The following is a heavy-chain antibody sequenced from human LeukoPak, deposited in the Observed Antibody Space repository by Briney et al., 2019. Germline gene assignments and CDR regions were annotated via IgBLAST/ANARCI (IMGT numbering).Heavy chain of an antibody. D-gene: IGHD3-9*01. CDR3: ARDSSRRPQKYDIATSFSTEN. Sequence: ASVKVSCKASGGTFSSYAISWVRQAPGQGLESMGWINPKIGGTNYAPRFQGRVSMTSDTSITTAYMQLRRVTSDDTAVYYCARDSSRRPQKYDIATSFSTENWGQGTLVAVSS. V-gene: IGHV1-2*02. J-gene: IGHJ4*02. CDR1: GGTFSSYA. CDR2: INPKIGGT.